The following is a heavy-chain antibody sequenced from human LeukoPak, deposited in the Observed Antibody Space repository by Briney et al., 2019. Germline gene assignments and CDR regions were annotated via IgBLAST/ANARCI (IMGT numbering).Heavy chain of an antibody. CDR1: GFTFNDYW. Sequence: PGGCLRLSCAASGFTFNDYWMIWVRQAPGKGLEWVANIRYDGSEKFYVDSVKSRFTISRDNAKNSLYLQMNSLRAEDTAVYYCARSPIRQRFFDYWGQGTLVSVSS. CDR3: ARSPIRQRFFDY. J-gene: IGHJ4*02. D-gene: IGHD5-12*01. CDR2: IRYDGSEK. V-gene: IGHV3-7*04.